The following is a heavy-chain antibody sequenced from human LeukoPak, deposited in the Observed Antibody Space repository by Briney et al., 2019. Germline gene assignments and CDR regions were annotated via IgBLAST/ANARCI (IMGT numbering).Heavy chain of an antibody. CDR3: AKRFGSRWELRENAFDI. J-gene: IGHJ3*02. Sequence: GGSLRLSCAASGFTFSSYGMHWVRQAPGKGLEWVAVIWYDGSNKYYADSVKGRFTISRGNSKNTLCLQINSLRAEDTAVYYCAKRFGSRWELRENAFDIWGQGTTVTVSS. D-gene: IGHD1-26*01. CDR1: GFTFSSYG. CDR2: IWYDGSNK. V-gene: IGHV3-33*06.